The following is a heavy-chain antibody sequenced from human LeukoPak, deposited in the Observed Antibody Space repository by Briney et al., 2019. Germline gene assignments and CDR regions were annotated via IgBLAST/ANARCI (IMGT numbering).Heavy chain of an antibody. V-gene: IGHV4-39*01. CDR2: IYYSGST. J-gene: IGHJ4*02. D-gene: IGHD3-22*01. Sequence: SETLSLTCTVSGGSISSSSYYWGWIRQPPGKGLEWIGSIYYSGSTYYNPSLKSRVTISVDTSKNQFSLKLSSVTAADTAVYYCARRVHYYYDSSGYYYSDYWGQGTLVTVSS. CDR3: ARRVHYYYDSSGYYYSDY. CDR1: GGSISSSSYY.